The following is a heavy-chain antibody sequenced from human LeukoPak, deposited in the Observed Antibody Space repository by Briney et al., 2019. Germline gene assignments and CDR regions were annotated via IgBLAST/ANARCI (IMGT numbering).Heavy chain of an antibody. Sequence: GGSLRLSCAASGFTFSSYWMSWVRQAPGKGLEWVANIKQDGSEKYYVDSVKGRFTISRGNAKNSLYLQMNSLRAEDTAVYYCARDPYSGNYGNYYYYYMDVWGKGTTVTISS. V-gene: IGHV3-7*01. D-gene: IGHD1-26*01. J-gene: IGHJ6*03. CDR2: IKQDGSEK. CDR1: GFTFSSYW. CDR3: ARDPYSGNYGNYYYYYMDV.